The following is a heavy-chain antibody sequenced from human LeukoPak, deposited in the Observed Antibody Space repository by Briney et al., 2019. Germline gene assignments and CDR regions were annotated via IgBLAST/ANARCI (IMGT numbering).Heavy chain of an antibody. CDR3: ARGYGSGWYTGGDY. V-gene: IGHV1-2*02. CDR1: GYTFTGYY. D-gene: IGHD6-19*01. CDR2: INPNSGGT. Sequence: GASVKVSCKASGYTFTGYYMHWVRQAPGQGLEWMGWINPNSGGTNYAQKFQGRVTMTRDTSISTAYMELSRLRSDDTAVYYCARGYGSGWYTGGDYWGQGTLVTFSS. J-gene: IGHJ4*02.